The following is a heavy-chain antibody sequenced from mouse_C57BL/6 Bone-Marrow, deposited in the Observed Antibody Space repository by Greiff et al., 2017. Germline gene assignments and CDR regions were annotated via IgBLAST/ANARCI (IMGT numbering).Heavy chain of an antibody. D-gene: IGHD2-4*01. CDR3: ATLYYDYDLAWFAY. V-gene: IGHV1-81*01. J-gene: IGHJ3*01. CDR2: IYPRRGNT. CDR1: GYTFTSYG. Sequence: VQGVASGAELARPGASVKLSCKASGYTFTSYGISWVKQRTGQGLEWIGEIYPRRGNTYYNEKFKGKATLTADKSSSTAYMELRSLTSEDSAVYFCATLYYDYDLAWFAYWGQGTLVTVSA.